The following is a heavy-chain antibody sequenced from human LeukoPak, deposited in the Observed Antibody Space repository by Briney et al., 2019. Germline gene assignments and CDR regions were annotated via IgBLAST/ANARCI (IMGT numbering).Heavy chain of an antibody. CDR2: INPNSGGT. J-gene: IGHJ5*02. CDR3: ARDRHYYGSGSYGWFDP. D-gene: IGHD3-10*01. V-gene: IGHV1-2*02. CDR1: GYTFTGYY. Sequence: ASVKVSCKASGYTFTGYYMHWVRQAPGQGLEWMGWINPNSGGTNSAQKFQGRVTMTRDTSISTAYMELSRLRSDDTAVYYCARDRHYYGSGSYGWFDPWGQGTLVTVPS.